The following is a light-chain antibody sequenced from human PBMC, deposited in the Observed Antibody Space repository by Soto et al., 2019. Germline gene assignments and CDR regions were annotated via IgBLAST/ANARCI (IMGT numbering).Light chain of an antibody. V-gene: IGKV3-20*01. J-gene: IGKJ4*01. CDR3: QHYGSSPLT. Sequence: EIGLTQSPGTLSLSPGERATLSCRASQSVSGTYLAWYQQKPGQAPRLLIYGASSRATGIPDRFSGSGSGTDFTLTISRLEPEDFAVYYCQHYGSSPLTFGGGTKVDIK. CDR2: GAS. CDR1: QSVSGTY.